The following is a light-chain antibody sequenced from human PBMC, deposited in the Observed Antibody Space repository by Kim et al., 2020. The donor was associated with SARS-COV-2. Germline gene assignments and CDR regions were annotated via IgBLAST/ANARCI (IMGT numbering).Light chain of an antibody. J-gene: IGLJ3*02. Sequence: QPVLTQSPSASASLGASVKLTCTLSSRHSTYAIAWHQQQPEKGPRYLMKLNSDGRHSKGDGIPDRFSGSSSGAERYLTISSLQSEDEADYYCQTWGTGIQVFGGGTKLTVL. CDR1: SRHSTYA. CDR3: QTWGTGIQV. CDR2: LNSDGRH. V-gene: IGLV4-69*01.